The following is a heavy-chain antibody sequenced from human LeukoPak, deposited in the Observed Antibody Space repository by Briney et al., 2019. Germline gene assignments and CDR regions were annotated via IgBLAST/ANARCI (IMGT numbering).Heavy chain of an antibody. D-gene: IGHD1-26*01. CDR2: IKQDGSEK. V-gene: IGHV3-7*01. CDR3: ARDRWELLSLDY. CDR1: GFTFSSYW. Sequence: PGGSLRLSCAASGFTFSSYWMSWVRQAPGRGPEWVANIKQDGSEKYHVDSVKGRFTISRDNAKNSLYLQMNSLRAEDTAVYYCARDRWELLSLDYWGQGTLVTVSS. J-gene: IGHJ4*02.